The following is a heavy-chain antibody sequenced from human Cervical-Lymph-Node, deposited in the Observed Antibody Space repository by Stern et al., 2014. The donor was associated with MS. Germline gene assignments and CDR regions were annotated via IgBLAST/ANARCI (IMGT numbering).Heavy chain of an antibody. CDR2: LFPGGSDI. Sequence: VQLVQSGPEVKRPGESLKISCQASGYTFTSYWIGWVRQMPGKGLEWIAILFPGGSDIRYSPSFQGRVTISADKSSSPAYLQWNNLKASDTAIYYCARQRYFDYWGQGTLVTVSS. J-gene: IGHJ4*02. V-gene: IGHV5-51*01. CDR3: ARQRYFDY. CDR1: GYTFTSYW.